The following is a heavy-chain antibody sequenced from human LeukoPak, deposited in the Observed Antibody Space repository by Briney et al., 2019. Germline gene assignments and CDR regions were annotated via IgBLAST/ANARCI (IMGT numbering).Heavy chain of an antibody. CDR3: AKEFLRWGFDP. Sequence: ASVKVSCKASGYTFTGYYMHWVRQAPGQGLEWMGWINPNSGGTNYAQKFQGWVTMTRDTSISTAYMELSRLRSDDTAVYYCAKEFLRWGFDPWGQGTLVAVSS. D-gene: IGHD2-21*01. CDR2: INPNSGGT. J-gene: IGHJ5*02. V-gene: IGHV1-2*04. CDR1: GYTFTGYY.